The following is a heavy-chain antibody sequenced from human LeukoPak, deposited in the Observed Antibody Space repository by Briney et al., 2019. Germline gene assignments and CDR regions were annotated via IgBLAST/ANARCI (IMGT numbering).Heavy chain of an antibody. CDR1: GCSISSGGYY. V-gene: IGHV4-31*03. J-gene: IGHJ4*02. Sequence: SQTLSLTCTVSGCSISSGGYYWSWIRQHPGKGLEWIGYIYYSGSTYYNPSLKSRVTISVDTSKNQFSLKLSSVTAADTAVYYCARDYDSSGYDYWGQGTLVTVSS. CDR3: ARDYDSSGYDY. CDR2: IYYSGST. D-gene: IGHD3-22*01.